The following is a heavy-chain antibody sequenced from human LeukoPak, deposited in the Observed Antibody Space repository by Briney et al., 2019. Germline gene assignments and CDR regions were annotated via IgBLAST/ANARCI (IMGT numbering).Heavy chain of an antibody. CDR2: ISSSSSYI. CDR3: ASHYYDSSGYYQQYYFDY. V-gene: IGHV3-21*01. Sequence: PGGSLRLSCAASGFTFSSYNMNWVRQAPGKGLEWVSSISSSSSYIYYADSVKGRFTISRDNAKNSLYLQMNSLRAEDTAVYYCASHYYDSSGYYQQYYFDYWGQGTLVTVSS. CDR1: GFTFSSYN. D-gene: IGHD3-22*01. J-gene: IGHJ4*02.